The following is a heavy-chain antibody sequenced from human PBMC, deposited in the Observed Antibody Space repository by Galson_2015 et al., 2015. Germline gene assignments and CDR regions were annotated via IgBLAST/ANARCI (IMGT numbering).Heavy chain of an antibody. D-gene: IGHD1-1*01. Sequence: SLRLSCAASGFTFSGYAMNWVRQPPGKGLEWVSGISGSGGTTYYANSVKGRFTISRDNSKNTLYLQMNRLRAEDTAVYYCAKDGAIGYGTQKGWYFELWGRGTLVTVSS. CDR2: ISGSGGTT. CDR1: GFTFSGYA. V-gene: IGHV3-23*01. CDR3: AKDGAIGYGTQKGWYFEL. J-gene: IGHJ2*01.